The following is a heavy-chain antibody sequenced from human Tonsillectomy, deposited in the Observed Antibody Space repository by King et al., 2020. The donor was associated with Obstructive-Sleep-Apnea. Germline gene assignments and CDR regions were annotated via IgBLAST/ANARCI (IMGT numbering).Heavy chain of an antibody. CDR1: GGSISSSNYY. J-gene: IGHJ4*02. CDR2: IFYSGST. V-gene: IGHV4-39*01. CDR3: ARQDPPRRGFGESVFLDY. D-gene: IGHD3-10*01. Sequence: QLQESGPGLVKPSETLSLTCTVSGGSISSSNYYWVWIRQPPGKGLEWIGTIFYSGSTYYNPSLKSRVTISVDTSKNQFSLKLSSVTAAETAVYYCARQDPPRRGFGESVFLDYWGQGTLVTVSS.